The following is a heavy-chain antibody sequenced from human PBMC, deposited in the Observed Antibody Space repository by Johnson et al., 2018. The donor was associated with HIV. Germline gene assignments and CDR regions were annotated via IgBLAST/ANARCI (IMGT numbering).Heavy chain of an antibody. CDR2: ISSSGSTI. Sequence: VQLVESGGGVVQPGRSLRLSCAASGFTFSSYSMHWVRQAPGKGLEWVSYISSSGSTIYYADSVKGRFTISRDNSKNTLYLQMNSLRPEDTAVYYCAKLMEYHEDGRDAVDVWEQRTMVAVSA. CDR1: GFTFSSYS. D-gene: IGHD2-2*01. J-gene: IGHJ3*01. V-gene: IGHV3-48*01. CDR3: AKLMEYHEDGRDAVDV.